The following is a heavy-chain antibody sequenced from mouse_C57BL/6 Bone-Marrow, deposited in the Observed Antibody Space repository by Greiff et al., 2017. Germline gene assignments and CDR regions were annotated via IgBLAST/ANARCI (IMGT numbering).Heavy chain of an antibody. D-gene: IGHD3-3*01. J-gene: IGHJ2*01. V-gene: IGHV1-59*01. CDR1: GYTFTSYW. CDR2: IDPSDSYT. Sequence: VQLQQPGAELVRPGTSVKLSCKASGYTFTSYWMNWVKQRLGKGLEWIGVIDPSDSYTNYNQKFKGKATLTVDTSSSTAYMQLSSLTSEDSAVXYCARRHGQGYWGQGTTLTVSS. CDR3: ARRHGQGY.